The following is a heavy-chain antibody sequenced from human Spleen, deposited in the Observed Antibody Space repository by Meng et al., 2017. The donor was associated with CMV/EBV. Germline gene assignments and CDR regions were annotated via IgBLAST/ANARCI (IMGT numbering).Heavy chain of an antibody. J-gene: IGHJ5*02. V-gene: IGHV1-2*02. CDR2: INPDSGGT. CDR3: AREQDHYSDTSDYYNWFDP. D-gene: IGHD3-22*01. Sequence: TFTGYYMHWVRQAPGQGLEWMGWINPDSGGTNYAQKFQGRVTMTRDTSISTAYMELSRLRSDDTALYYCAREQDHYSDTSDYYNWFDPWGQGTLAPSPQ. CDR1: TFTGYY.